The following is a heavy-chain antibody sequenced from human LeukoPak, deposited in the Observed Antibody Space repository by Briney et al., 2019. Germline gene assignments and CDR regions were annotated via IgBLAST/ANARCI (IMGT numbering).Heavy chain of an antibody. CDR1: GYTLTELS. Sequence: ASVKVSCKVSGYTLTELSMHWVRQAPGKGLEWMGGFDREDGETIYAQKFQGRVTMTEDTSTDTAYMELSSLRSEDTAVYYCASFYGSGSYIYYAMDVWGKGTTVTVSS. V-gene: IGHV1-24*01. J-gene: IGHJ6*04. CDR3: ASFYGSGSYIYYAMDV. CDR2: FDREDGET. D-gene: IGHD3-10*01.